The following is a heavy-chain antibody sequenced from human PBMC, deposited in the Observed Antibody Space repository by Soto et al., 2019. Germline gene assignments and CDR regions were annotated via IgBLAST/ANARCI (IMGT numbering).Heavy chain of an antibody. V-gene: IGHV4-34*01. CDR3: ARLVPRYRAFHS. J-gene: IGHJ3*02. CDR1: GGSFSGYY. CDR2: TNHSGNT. D-gene: IGHD2-2*01. Sequence: SETLSLTCAVYGGSFSGYYWSWIRQPPGKGLEWIGETNHSGNTNYNPSLKSRVTISVDTSKNQFSLKPSPFTAPDTAVYYCARLVPRYRAFHSWGQETMVT.